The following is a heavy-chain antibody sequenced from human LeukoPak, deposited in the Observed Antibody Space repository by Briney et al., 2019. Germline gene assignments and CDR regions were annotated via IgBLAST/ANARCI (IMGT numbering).Heavy chain of an antibody. CDR3: ARDAASYGSLKVPGY. Sequence: SVKVSCKASGGTFSSYAISWVRQAPGQGLEWMGGIIPIFGTANYAQKFQGRVTITADESTSTAYMELSSLRSEDTAVYYCARDAASYGSLKVPGYWGQGTLVTVSS. CDR2: IIPIFGTA. J-gene: IGHJ4*02. CDR1: GGTFSSYA. V-gene: IGHV1-69*01. D-gene: IGHD5-18*01.